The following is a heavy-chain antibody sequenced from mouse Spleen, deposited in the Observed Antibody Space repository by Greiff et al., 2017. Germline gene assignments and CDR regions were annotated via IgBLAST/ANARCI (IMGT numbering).Heavy chain of an antibody. CDR1: GYTFTDYE. V-gene: IGHV1-15*01. Sequence: QVQLKESGAELVRPGASVTLSCKASGYTFTDYEMHWVKQTPVHGLEWIGAIDPETGGTAYNQKFKGKAILTADKSSSTAYMELRSLTSEDSAVYYCTRDPLTTVVAHWYFDVWGAGTTVTVSS. D-gene: IGHD1-1*01. CDR3: TRDPLTTVVAHWYFDV. CDR2: IDPETGGT. J-gene: IGHJ1*01.